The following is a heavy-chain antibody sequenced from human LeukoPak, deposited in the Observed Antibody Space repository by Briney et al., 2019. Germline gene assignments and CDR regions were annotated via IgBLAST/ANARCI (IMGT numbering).Heavy chain of an antibody. Sequence: NPGGSLRLSCAASGFTFSDYYMSWIRQAPGKGLEWVSYISSSGSTIYYADSVKGRFTISRDNAKNSLYLQMNSLRAGDTAVYYCARLEAGRWLQKPLDYWGQGTLVTVSS. J-gene: IGHJ4*02. CDR1: GFTFSDYY. D-gene: IGHD5-24*01. V-gene: IGHV3-11*04. CDR3: ARLEAGRWLQKPLDY. CDR2: ISSSGSTI.